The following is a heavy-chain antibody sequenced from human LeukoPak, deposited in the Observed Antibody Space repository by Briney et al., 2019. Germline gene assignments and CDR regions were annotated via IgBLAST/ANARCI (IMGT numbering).Heavy chain of an antibody. CDR2: ISGSGGST. D-gene: IGHD2-21*02. Sequence: GGSLRLSCAASGFTFSSYAMSWVRQAPGKGLEWVSTISGSGGSTYYADSVKGRFTISRDNSKNTLYLQMSSLRAEDTAVYYCAKDVVVTANYFDYWGQGTLVTVSS. CDR3: AKDVVVTANYFDY. CDR1: GFTFSSYA. J-gene: IGHJ4*02. V-gene: IGHV3-23*01.